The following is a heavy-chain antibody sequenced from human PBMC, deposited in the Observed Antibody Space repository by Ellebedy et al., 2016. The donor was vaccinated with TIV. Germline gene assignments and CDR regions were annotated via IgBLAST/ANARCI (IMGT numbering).Heavy chain of an antibody. Sequence: PGGSLRLSCAASGFTFSDFYMSWIRQAPGKGLEWVSQISGSGSNIFYAGSVRGRFTISRDNAKNSLYLQMNSLRSEDTAVYYCARDPECGGYGHNAFSYGMDVWGQGTTVTVSS. D-gene: IGHD1-26*01. CDR3: ARDPECGGYGHNAFSYGMDV. CDR2: ISGSGSNI. J-gene: IGHJ6*02. CDR1: GFTFSDFY. V-gene: IGHV3-11*01.